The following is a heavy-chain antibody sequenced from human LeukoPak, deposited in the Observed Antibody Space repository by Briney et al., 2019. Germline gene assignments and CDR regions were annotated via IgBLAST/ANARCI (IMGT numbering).Heavy chain of an antibody. V-gene: IGHV1-69*13. D-gene: IGHD4-17*01. CDR2: IIPIFGTA. J-gene: IGHJ5*02. CDR3: ATDYGDYGGGWFDP. CDR1: GGTFSSNA. Sequence: SMKVSCKASGGTFSSNAVSWGRQAPGQVLECKCGIIPIFGTANYAQKFQGRVTITADESTSTAYMELSSLRSEDTAVYYCATDYGDYGGGWFDPWGQGTLVTVSS.